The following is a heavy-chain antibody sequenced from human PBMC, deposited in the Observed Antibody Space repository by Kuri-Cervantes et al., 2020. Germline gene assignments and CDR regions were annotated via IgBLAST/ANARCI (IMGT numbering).Heavy chain of an antibody. CDR1: GFIFSASD. CDR2: IANRGSNYAT. Sequence: GRSLRLSCAASGFIFSASDMHWVRQASGKGLEWVGLIANRGSNYATVNAASVGGRFTFSRDDSRNTAYLQMNSLKTEDTAVYFCTRGFCSGGSCGYMDVWGKGTTVTVSS. CDR3: TRGFCSGGSCGYMDV. D-gene: IGHD2-15*01. V-gene: IGHV3-73*01. J-gene: IGHJ6*03.